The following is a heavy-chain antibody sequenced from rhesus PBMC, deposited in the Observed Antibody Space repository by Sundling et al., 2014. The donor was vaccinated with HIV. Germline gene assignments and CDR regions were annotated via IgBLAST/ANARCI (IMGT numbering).Heavy chain of an antibody. CDR3: AKIGAARKLDYGLDS. J-gene: IGHJ6*01. V-gene: IGHV3S42*01. CDR2: ISSGGGNT. CDR1: GFTFRNYD. Sequence: EVQLVESGGGLVQPGGSLRLSCAASGFTFRNYDMYWVRQAPGKGLEWISAISSGGGNTYYADSVKGRFTISRDNSKNTLSLQMNSLRTEDTAVYYCAKIGAARKLDYGLDSWGQGVVVTVSS. D-gene: IGHD4-29*01.